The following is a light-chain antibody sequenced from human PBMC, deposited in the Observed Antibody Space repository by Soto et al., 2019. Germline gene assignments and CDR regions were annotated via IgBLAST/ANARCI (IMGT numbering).Light chain of an antibody. V-gene: IGKV3-20*01. Sequence: ETVLTHSPATLALSPCERATLSCRACQSISSYLAWYQQKPGQAPRLLIYGASSRATGIPDRFSGSGSGTDFTLTISRLEPEDFAVYYCHQYVSSWTFGQGTKVDIK. CDR2: GAS. CDR1: QSISSY. J-gene: IGKJ1*01. CDR3: HQYVSSWT.